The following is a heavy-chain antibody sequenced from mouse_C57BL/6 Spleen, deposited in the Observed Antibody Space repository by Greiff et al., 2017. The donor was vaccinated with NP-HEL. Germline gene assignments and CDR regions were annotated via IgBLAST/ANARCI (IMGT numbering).Heavy chain of an antibody. J-gene: IGHJ1*03. V-gene: IGHV5-16*01. CDR3: ARDRSNWYFDV. Sequence: EVKLVESEGGLVQPGSSMKLSCTASGFTFSDYYMAWVRQVPAKGLEWVANINYDGSSTYYLDSLKSRFIISRDNAKNILYLQMSSLKSEDTATYYCARDRSNWYFDVWGTGTTVTVSS. CDR1: GFTFSDYY. CDR2: INYDGSST.